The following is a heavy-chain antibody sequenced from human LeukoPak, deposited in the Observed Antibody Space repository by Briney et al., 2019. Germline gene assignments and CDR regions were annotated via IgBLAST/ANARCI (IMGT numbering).Heavy chain of an antibody. V-gene: IGHV3-23*01. Sequence: GGSLRLSCAASGFTFSSYAMSWVRQAPGKGLEWVSAISGSGGSTYYADSVKGRFTISRDNSKNTLYLQMNSLRAEDTAVYYCARDNIGSSSGLHYWGQGTLVTVSS. J-gene: IGHJ4*02. CDR1: GFTFSSYA. CDR2: ISGSGGST. D-gene: IGHD1-26*01. CDR3: ARDNIGSSSGLHY.